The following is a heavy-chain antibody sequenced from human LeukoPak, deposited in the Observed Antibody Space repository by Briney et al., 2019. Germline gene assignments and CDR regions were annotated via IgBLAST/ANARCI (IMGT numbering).Heavy chain of an antibody. CDR1: GYTFTVHY. CDR3: ARDHDSGPDY. D-gene: IGHD4/OR15-4a*01. Sequence: ASVKVSCKASGYTFTVHYLHWLRQAPGQGLEWMGWIKADSGATNFAQNFQGRVTMTSDTSINTAYMELSSLTSDDTAMYYCARDHDSGPDYWGQGTLVTVSA. J-gene: IGHJ4*02. V-gene: IGHV1-2*02. CDR2: IKADSGAT.